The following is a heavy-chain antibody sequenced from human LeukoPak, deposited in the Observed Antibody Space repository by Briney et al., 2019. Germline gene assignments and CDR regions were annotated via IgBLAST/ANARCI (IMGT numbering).Heavy chain of an antibody. CDR1: GGTFSSYA. J-gene: IGHJ4*02. CDR2: IIPILGIA. CDR3: AREFRIAVAGTGYFDY. Sequence: GASVKVSCKASGGTFSSYAISWVRQAPGQGLEWMGRIIPILGIANYAQKFQGRVTITADKSTSTAYMELSSLRSEDTAVYYCAREFRIAVAGTGYFDYWGQGTQVTVSS. V-gene: IGHV1-69*04. D-gene: IGHD6-19*01.